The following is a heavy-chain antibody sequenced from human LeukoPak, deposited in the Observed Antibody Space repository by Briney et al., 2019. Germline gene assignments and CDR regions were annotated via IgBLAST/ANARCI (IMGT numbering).Heavy chain of an antibody. CDR1: GGSISPYY. Sequence: PSETLSLTCTVSGGSISPYYWSWIRQPPGKGLEWIGYIYYSGSTNYTPSLKSRLTISVDTSKNQFSLKLNSVTAADTAVYYCARRISTYDSSGYSTGDALDFWGQGILVTVSS. J-gene: IGHJ4*02. D-gene: IGHD3-22*01. CDR2: IYYSGST. CDR3: ARRISTYDSSGYSTGDALDF. V-gene: IGHV4-59*01.